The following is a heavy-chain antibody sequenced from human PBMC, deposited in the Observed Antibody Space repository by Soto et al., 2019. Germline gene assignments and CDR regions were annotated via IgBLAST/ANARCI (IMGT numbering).Heavy chain of an antibody. CDR2: ISYDGSNK. Sequence: GGSLRLSCAASGFTFSSYGMHWVRQAPGKGLEWVAVISYDGSNKYYADSVKGRFTISRDNSKNTLYLQMNSLRAEDTAVYYCAKDRASVVAATFDYWGQGTLVTVSS. D-gene: IGHD2-15*01. J-gene: IGHJ4*02. CDR3: AKDRASVVAATFDY. V-gene: IGHV3-30*18. CDR1: GFTFSSYG.